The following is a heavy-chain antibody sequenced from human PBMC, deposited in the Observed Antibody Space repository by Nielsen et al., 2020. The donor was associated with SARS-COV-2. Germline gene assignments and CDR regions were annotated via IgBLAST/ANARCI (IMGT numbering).Heavy chain of an antibody. V-gene: IGHV3-53*01. Sequence: GESLKISCAASGFTVSSNYMSWVRQAPGKGLEWVSVIYSGGSTYYADSVKGRFTISRDNSKNTLYLQMNSLRAEDTAVYYCAKDRRLLWFGELLTVDAFDIWGQGTMVTVSS. D-gene: IGHD3-10*01. J-gene: IGHJ3*02. CDR3: AKDRRLLWFGELLTVDAFDI. CDR2: IYSGGST. CDR1: GFTVSSNY.